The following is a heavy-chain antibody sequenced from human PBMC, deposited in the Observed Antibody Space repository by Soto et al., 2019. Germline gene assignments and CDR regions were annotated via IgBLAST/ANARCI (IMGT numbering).Heavy chain of an antibody. CDR1: GFKFGVFG. CDR2: LSYEGSEE. D-gene: IGHD6-19*01. V-gene: IGHV3-30*03. CDR3: ALTRRSSLLEVAGPGFEY. J-gene: IGHJ4*02. Sequence: PGGSLRLSCAASGFKFGVFGMHWVRQAPGKGLEWLSVLSYEGSEEYYADSVRGRFTISRDNSKNTLFLQMDSLRVDDTGVYYCALTRRSSLLEVAGPGFEYWGQGTLVTVSS.